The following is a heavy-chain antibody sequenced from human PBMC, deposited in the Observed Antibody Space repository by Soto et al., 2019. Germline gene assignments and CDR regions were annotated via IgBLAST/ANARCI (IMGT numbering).Heavy chain of an antibody. V-gene: IGHV4-31*03. CDR1: GGSITTGGYY. CDR3: ARAKCSGGSCYSWPLDY. J-gene: IGHJ4*02. D-gene: IGHD2-15*01. Sequence: SETLSLTCTVSGGSITTGGYYWSWIRQLPGKGLEWIGHRYYSESTYYNPSLKSRVSISLDTSKNQFSLKLSFVTAADTAMYYCARAKCSGGSCYSWPLDYWGQGTPVTVSS. CDR2: RYYSEST.